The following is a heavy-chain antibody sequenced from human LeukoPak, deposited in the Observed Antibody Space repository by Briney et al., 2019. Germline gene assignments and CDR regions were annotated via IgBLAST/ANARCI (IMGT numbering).Heavy chain of an antibody. D-gene: IGHD6-6*01. J-gene: IGHJ4*02. V-gene: IGHV4-34*01. CDR3: ASRIAARPFDY. CDR1: GGSFSGYY. CDR2: INHSGST. Sequence: PSETLSLTCAVYGGSFSGYYWSWIRQPPGKGLEWIGEINHSGSTNYNPSLKSRVTISVDTSKNQFSLKLSSETAADTAVYYCASRIAARPFDYWGQGTLVTVSS.